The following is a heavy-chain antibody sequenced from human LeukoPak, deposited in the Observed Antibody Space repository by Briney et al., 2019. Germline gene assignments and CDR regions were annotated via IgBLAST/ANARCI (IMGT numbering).Heavy chain of an antibody. CDR2: INHSGST. D-gene: IGHD2-21*02. CDR1: GGSFSGYY. V-gene: IGHV4-34*01. Sequence: SETLSLTCAVYGGSFSGYYWSWIRQPPGKGLEWIGEINHSGSTNYNPSLKSRVTISVHTSKNQFSLKLSSVTAADTAVYYCARAMTYCGGDCYPFDYWGQGTLVTVSS. CDR3: ARAMTYCGGDCYPFDY. J-gene: IGHJ4*02.